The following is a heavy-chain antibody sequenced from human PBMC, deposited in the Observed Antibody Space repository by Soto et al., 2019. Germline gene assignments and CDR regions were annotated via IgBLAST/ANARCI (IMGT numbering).Heavy chain of an antibody. J-gene: IGHJ6*02. CDR3: ARGDYNWNSAGMDV. Sequence: ASVKVSCKASGYTFTIYDINCVLQSTGQGLEWMGWMNPNSGNTGYAQKFQGRVTMTRNTSISTAYMELSSLRSEDTAVYYCARGDYNWNSAGMDVWGQGTTVTVSS. CDR2: MNPNSGNT. D-gene: IGHD1-7*01. V-gene: IGHV1-8*01. CDR1: GYTFTIYD.